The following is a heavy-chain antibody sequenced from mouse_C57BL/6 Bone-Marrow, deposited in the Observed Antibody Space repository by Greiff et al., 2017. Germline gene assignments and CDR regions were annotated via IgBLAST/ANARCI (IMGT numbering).Heavy chain of an antibody. V-gene: IGHV1-81*01. CDR2: IYPRSGNT. D-gene: IGHD1-1*01. Sequence: VQLQESGAELARPGASVKLSCKASGYTFTNYGISWVKQRTGKGLEWIGEIYPRSGNTYYNEKFKGKATLTADKSSSTAYMELRSLTSEDSAVYFCASSISAVVARAYWGQGTTLTVSS. J-gene: IGHJ2*01. CDR3: ASSISAVVARAY. CDR1: GYTFTNYG.